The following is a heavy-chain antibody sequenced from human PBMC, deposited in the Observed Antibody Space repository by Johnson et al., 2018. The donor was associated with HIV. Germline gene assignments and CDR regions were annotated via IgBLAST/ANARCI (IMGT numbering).Heavy chain of an antibody. D-gene: IGHD2-15*01. CDR3: AIKVVVVAAAAGDAFDI. V-gene: IGHV3-74*01. J-gene: IGHJ3*02. CDR2: INSDGSST. Sequence: VQLVESGGGLVQPGGSLRLSCAASGFTFSSYWMHWVRQAPGKGLVWVSRINSDGSSTSYADSVTGRFTISRDNAKNTLYQQMNSLRAEDTAVYYCAIKVVVVAAAAGDAFDIWGQGTMVTVSS. CDR1: GFTFSSYW.